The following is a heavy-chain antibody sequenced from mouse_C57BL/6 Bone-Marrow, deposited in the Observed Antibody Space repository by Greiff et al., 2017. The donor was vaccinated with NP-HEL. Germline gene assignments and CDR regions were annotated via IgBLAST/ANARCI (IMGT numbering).Heavy chain of an antibody. Sequence: EVQGVESGGDLVKPGGSLKLSCAASGFTFSSYGMSWVRQTPDKRLEWVATIRRGGSYTYYPDSVKGRFTISRVTAKNTRYLQESSLKSEDTAMYYCARRRVTTVVDYFDYWGQGTTLTVSS. CDR2: IRRGGSYT. J-gene: IGHJ2*01. CDR1: GFTFSSYG. V-gene: IGHV5-6*01. D-gene: IGHD1-1*01. CDR3: ARRRVTTVVDYFDY.